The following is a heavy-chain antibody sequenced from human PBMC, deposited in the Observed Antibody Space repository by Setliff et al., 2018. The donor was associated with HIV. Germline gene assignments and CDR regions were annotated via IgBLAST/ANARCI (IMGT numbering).Heavy chain of an antibody. D-gene: IGHD1-26*01. CDR3: AKPPGWELLRSGLWPIDY. CDR2: IRYDGSNK. J-gene: IGHJ4*02. CDR1: GFTFSSYG. Sequence: PGESLKISCAASGFTFSSYGMHWVRQAPGKGLEWVAFIRYDGSNKYYADSVKGRFTISRDNSKNTLYLQMNSLRAEDTAVYYCAKPPGWELLRSGLWPIDYWGQGTLVTVSS. V-gene: IGHV3-30*02.